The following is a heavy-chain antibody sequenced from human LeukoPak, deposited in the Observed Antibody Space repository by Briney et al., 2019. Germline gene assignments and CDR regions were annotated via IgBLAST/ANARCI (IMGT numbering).Heavy chain of an antibody. CDR1: GLTFSSYW. CDR2: INGDGSST. V-gene: IGHV3-74*01. CDR3: ARVRYDYYGMDV. Sequence: QPGGSLRLSCAASGLTFSSYWMHWVRQGPGKGLLWVSCINGDGSSTSYADSVEGRFTISRDNAKNTLYLQMNSLRAEDTAVYYCARVRYDYYGMDVWGQGTTVTVSS. D-gene: IGHD3-10*01. J-gene: IGHJ6*02.